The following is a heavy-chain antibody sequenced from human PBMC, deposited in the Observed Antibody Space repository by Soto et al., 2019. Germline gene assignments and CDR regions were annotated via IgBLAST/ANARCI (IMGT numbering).Heavy chain of an antibody. D-gene: IGHD3-22*01. CDR2: IYYSGST. J-gene: IGHJ3*02. Sequence: QVQLQESGPGLVKPSETLSLTCTVSGGSISSYYWSWIRQPPGKGLEWIGYIYYSGSTNYNPSLKSRVTISVDTSKNQSSLKLSSVTAADTAVYYCARASSGYHDDAFDIWGQGTMVTVSS. CDR1: GGSISSYY. CDR3: ARASSGYHDDAFDI. V-gene: IGHV4-59*01.